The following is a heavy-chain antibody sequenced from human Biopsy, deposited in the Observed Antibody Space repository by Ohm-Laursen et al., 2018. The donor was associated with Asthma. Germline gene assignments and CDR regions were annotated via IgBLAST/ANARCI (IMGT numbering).Heavy chain of an antibody. CDR2: IYYNGRT. CDR1: GGSISSSSYY. V-gene: IGHV4-39*07. J-gene: IGHJ4*02. D-gene: IGHD3-3*01. CDR3: ARVTRITIFGVGGIQDY. Sequence: SETLSLTCTVSGGSISSSSYYWGWIRQPPGKGLEWIGSIYYNGRTYYNPSLKSRVTISVDTSKNQFSLKLSSVTAAGTAVYYCARVTRITIFGVGGIQDYWGQGTLVTVSS.